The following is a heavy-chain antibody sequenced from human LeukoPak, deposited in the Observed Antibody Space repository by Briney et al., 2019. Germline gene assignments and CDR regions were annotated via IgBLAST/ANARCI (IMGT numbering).Heavy chain of an antibody. V-gene: IGHV3-21*01. Sequence: PGGSLRLSCAASGITFSGYSMNWVRQAPGKGLEWVSSISSSGSCIHYADSVKGRFTISRDNAKNSLYLQMNSLRAEDTAVYYCARVGGRYSPIGYWGQGTLVTISS. CDR3: ARVGGRYSPIGY. CDR2: ISSSGSCI. D-gene: IGHD5-18*01. J-gene: IGHJ4*02. CDR1: GITFSGYS.